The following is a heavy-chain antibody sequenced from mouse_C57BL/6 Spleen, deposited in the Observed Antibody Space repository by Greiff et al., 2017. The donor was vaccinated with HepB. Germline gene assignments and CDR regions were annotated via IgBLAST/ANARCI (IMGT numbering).Heavy chain of an antibody. CDR3: ERVPYDYGSLYYFDY. V-gene: IGHV1-64*01. D-gene: IGHD1-1*01. CDR1: GYTFTSYW. J-gene: IGHJ2*01. Sequence: QVQLQQPGAELVKPGASVKLSCKASGYTFTSYWMHWVKQRPGQGLEWIGMIHPNSGSTTYNEKFKSKATLTVDKSSSTAYMQLSSLTSEDSAVYYCERVPYDYGSLYYFDYWGQGTTVTVAS. CDR2: IHPNSGST.